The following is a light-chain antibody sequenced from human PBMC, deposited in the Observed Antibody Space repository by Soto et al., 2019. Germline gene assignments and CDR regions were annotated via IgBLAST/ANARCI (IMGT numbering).Light chain of an antibody. Sequence: IVLTHSPCTLSLSPGERATLSFSSSQSVSSSYLAWYQQKPGQAPSLLIYGTSSRATGIPDRFSGSGSGTDFTLTISRLEPEDFAVYYCQQYGSSSWTFGQGTKVDIK. CDR2: GTS. V-gene: IGKV3-20*01. J-gene: IGKJ1*01. CDR1: QSVSSSY. CDR3: QQYGSSSWT.